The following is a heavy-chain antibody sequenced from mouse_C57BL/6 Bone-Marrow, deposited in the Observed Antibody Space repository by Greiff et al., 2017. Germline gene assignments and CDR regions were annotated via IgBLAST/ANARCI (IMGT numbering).Heavy chain of an antibody. D-gene: IGHD2-1*01. CDR1: GIDFSRYW. Sequence: EVMLVESGGGLVQPGGSLKLSCAASGIDFSRYWMSWVRRAPGKGLEWIGEINPGSSTINYAPYLKDKFIISRDNAKNTLYLQMSKVRSDDTALYYCARPYIYNGNYEAMDYWGQGTSVTVSS. V-gene: IGHV4-1*01. CDR2: INPGSSTI. CDR3: ARPYIYNGNYEAMDY. J-gene: IGHJ4*01.